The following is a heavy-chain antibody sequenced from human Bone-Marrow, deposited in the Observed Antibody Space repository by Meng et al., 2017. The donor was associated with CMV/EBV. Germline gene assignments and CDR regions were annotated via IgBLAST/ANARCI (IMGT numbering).Heavy chain of an antibody. V-gene: IGHV3-30-3*01. Sequence: GESLKISCAASGFTFSSYAMHWVRQAPGKGLEWVAVISYDGSNKYYADSVKGRFTISRDNSKNTLYLQMNSLRAEDTAVYYCARDPRVRSFWSVGNWFDPWGQGTLVTVSS. CDR2: ISYDGSNK. D-gene: IGHD3-3*01. CDR3: ARDPRVRSFWSVGNWFDP. CDR1: GFTFSSYA. J-gene: IGHJ5*02.